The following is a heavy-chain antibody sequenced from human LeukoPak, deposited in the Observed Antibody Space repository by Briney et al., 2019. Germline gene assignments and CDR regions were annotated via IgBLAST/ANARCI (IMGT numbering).Heavy chain of an antibody. Sequence: GGSLRLSCAASGFTLSSYWMSWVRQAPGKGLEWVSAISTSGSSIYYADSVKGRFTISRDNAKNSLYLLMNSLRAEDTAVYYCARRAPSHDFDYWGQGTLVTVSS. CDR3: ARRAPSHDFDY. J-gene: IGHJ4*02. CDR2: ISTSGSSI. CDR1: GFTLSSYW. V-gene: IGHV3-21*06.